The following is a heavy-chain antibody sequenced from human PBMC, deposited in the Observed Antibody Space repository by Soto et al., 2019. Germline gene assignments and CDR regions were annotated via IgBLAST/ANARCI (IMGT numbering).Heavy chain of an antibody. V-gene: IGHV3-15*01. J-gene: IGHJ1*01. CDR2: IKSKTDGGTT. Sequence: GGSLRLSCAASGFTFSNAWMSWVRQAPGKGLEWVGRIKSKTDGGTTDYAAPVKGRFTISRDDSKNTLYLQMNSLKTEDTAVYYCTTGNRYSSSWYGLSAEYFQHWGQGTLVTVSS. D-gene: IGHD6-13*01. CDR3: TTGNRYSSSWYGLSAEYFQH. CDR1: GFTFSNAW.